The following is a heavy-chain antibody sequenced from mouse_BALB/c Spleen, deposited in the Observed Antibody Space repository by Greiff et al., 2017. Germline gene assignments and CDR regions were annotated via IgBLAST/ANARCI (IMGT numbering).Heavy chain of an antibody. D-gene: IGHD2-1*01. J-gene: IGHJ4*01. CDR2: ISSGGST. CDR1: GFTFSSYA. CDR3: AREGGNYPYAMDY. Sequence: EVMVVESGGGLVKPGGSLKLSCAASGFTFSSYAMSWVRQTPEKRLEWVASISSGGSTYYPDSVKGRFTISRDNARNILYLQMSSLRSEDTAMYYCAREGGNYPYAMDYWGQGTSVTVSS. V-gene: IGHV5-6-5*01.